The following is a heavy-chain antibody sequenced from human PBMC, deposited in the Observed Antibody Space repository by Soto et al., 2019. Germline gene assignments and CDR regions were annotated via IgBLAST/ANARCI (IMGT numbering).Heavy chain of an antibody. CDR3: ARAPSGYDFWSGCSYFDY. J-gene: IGHJ4*02. D-gene: IGHD3-3*01. CDR1: GFTFSSYS. CDR2: ISSSSSTI. Sequence: PGGSLRLSCAASGFTFSSYSMNWVRQAPGKGLEWVSYISSSSSTIYYADSVKGRFTISRDNAKNSLYLQMNSLRDEDTAVYYCARAPSGYDFWSGCSYFDYWGQGTLVTVSS. V-gene: IGHV3-48*02.